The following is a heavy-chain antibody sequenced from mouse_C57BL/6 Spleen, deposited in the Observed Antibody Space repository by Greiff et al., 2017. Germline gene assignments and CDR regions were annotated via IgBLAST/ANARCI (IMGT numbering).Heavy chain of an antibody. V-gene: IGHV1-72*01. CDR2: IVPTSGGT. D-gene: IGHD2-3*01. CDR1: GYTFTSYW. Sequence: QVQLQQPGAELVKPGASVKLSCKASGYTFTSYWMHWVKQRPGRGLEWIGRIVPTSGGTKYNEKFKSKATLTVDKPSSTAYMLLSSLTSEDSAVYDCARGIYDGYYGFAYWGQGTLVTVSA. J-gene: IGHJ3*01. CDR3: ARGIYDGYYGFAY.